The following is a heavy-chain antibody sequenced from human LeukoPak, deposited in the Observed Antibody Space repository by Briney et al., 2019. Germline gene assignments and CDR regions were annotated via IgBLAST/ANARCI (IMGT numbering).Heavy chain of an antibody. Sequence: GGSLRLSCAASGFTFSSYAMSWVRQAPGKGLEWVSAISGSGGSTYYADSVKGRFAISRDNSKNTLYLQMNSLRAEDTAVYYCVKDRKYCSGGSCYSDNWFDPWGQGTLVTVSS. D-gene: IGHD2-15*01. CDR3: VKDRKYCSGGSCYSDNWFDP. CDR2: ISGSGGST. CDR1: GFTFSSYA. V-gene: IGHV3-23*01. J-gene: IGHJ5*02.